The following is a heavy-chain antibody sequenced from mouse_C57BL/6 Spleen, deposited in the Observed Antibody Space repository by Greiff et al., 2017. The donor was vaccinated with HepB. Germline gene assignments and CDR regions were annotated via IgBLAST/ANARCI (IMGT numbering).Heavy chain of an antibody. Sequence: QVQLKESGAELVRPGASVTLSCKASGYTFTDYEMHWVKQTPVHGLEWIGAIDPETGGTAYNQKFKGKAILTADKSSSTAYMELRSLTSEDSAVYYCTPTQDWDVGAMDYWGQGTSVTVSS. CDR3: TPTQDWDVGAMDY. CDR1: GYTFTDYE. J-gene: IGHJ4*01. D-gene: IGHD4-1*01. V-gene: IGHV1-15*01. CDR2: IDPETGGT.